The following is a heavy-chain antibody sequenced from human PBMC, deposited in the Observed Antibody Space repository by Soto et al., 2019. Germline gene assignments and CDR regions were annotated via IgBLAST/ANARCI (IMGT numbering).Heavy chain of an antibody. CDR3: VNIPDSSPADY. CDR2: IYWNDDK. D-gene: IGHD5-18*01. Sequence: SGPTLVNPTQTLTLTCIFSGFSLSTFGMGVGWISQPPGRALEWLALIYWNDDKRYSASLNGRLTIAKDTSKNLVVLTMTNVDPVDAATYYCVNIPDSSPADYWGQGTLVTVSS. V-gene: IGHV2-5*01. J-gene: IGHJ4*02. CDR1: GFSLSTFGMG.